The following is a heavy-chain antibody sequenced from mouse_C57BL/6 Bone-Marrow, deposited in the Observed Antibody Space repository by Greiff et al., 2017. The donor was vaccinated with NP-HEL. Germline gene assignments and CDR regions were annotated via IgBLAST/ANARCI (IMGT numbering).Heavy chain of an antibody. CDR2: ISSGGSYT. CDR3: ARRGLLRSDY. D-gene: IGHD1-1*01. J-gene: IGHJ2*01. Sequence: EVKLLESGGDLVKPGGSLKLSCAASGFTFSSYGMSWVRQTPDKRLEWVATISSGGSYTYYPDSVKGRFTISRDNAKNTLYLQMSSLKSEDTAMYYCARRGLLRSDYWGQGTTLTVSS. V-gene: IGHV5-6*02. CDR1: GFTFSSYG.